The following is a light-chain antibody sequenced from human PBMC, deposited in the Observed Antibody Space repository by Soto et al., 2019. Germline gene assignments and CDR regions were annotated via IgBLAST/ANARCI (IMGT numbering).Light chain of an antibody. CDR1: SSDVCGYNY. CDR2: DVS. CDR3: SSYRSSSKRV. V-gene: IGLV2-14*03. Sequence: QSALTQPASVSGSPGQSTTISRTGTSSDVCGYNYVSWYQQHPGKAPKLMIYDVSNRPSGVSNRFSGSKSGNTASLTISGLQAEDEADYYCSSYRSSSKRVFGTGTKVTVL. J-gene: IGLJ1*01.